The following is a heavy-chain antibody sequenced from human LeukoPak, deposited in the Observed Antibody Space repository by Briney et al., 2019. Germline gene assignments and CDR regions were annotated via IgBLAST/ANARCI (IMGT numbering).Heavy chain of an antibody. D-gene: IGHD4-17*01. CDR1: GGTFSSYA. J-gene: IGHJ4*02. V-gene: IGHV1-69*05. Sequence: SVKVSCKASGGTFSSYAISWVRQAPGQGLEWMGGIIPIFGTANYAQKFQGRVTITTDESTSTAYMELSSLRSEDTVVYYCARVPNGDPFYYFDYWGQGTLVTVSS. CDR2: IIPIFGTA. CDR3: ARVPNGDPFYYFDY.